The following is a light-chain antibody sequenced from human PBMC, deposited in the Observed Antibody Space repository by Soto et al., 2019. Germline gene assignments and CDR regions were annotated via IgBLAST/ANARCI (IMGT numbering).Light chain of an antibody. CDR3: QQFSSYPLT. CDR2: GAS. CDR1: QTVTNNY. Sequence: LVLPQSPGSLSLSPGDRATLSCRASQTVTNNYLAWYQQRPGQAPRLLIYGASSRATGIPDRFSGSGSGTHFTLTISRLEPEDFAVYYCQQFSSYPLTFGGGTKVDIK. V-gene: IGKV3-20*01. J-gene: IGKJ4*01.